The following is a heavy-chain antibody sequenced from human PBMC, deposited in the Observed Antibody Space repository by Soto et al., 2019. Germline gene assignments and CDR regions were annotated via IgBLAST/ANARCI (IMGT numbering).Heavy chain of an antibody. CDR1: GFTFGDYA. Sequence: PGGSLRLSCTASGFTFGDYAMSWVRQAPGKGLEWVGFIRSKAYGGTTEYAASVKGRFTISRDDSKGIAYLQMNSLKTEDTAVYYCTRATKTVSFDYWGQGTLVTVSS. V-gene: IGHV3-49*04. J-gene: IGHJ4*02. D-gene: IGHD4-4*01. CDR3: TRATKTVSFDY. CDR2: IRSKAYGGTT.